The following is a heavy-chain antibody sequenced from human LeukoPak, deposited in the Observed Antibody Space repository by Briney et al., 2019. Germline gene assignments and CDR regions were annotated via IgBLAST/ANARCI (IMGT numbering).Heavy chain of an antibody. V-gene: IGHV5-51*01. D-gene: IGHD1-14*01. J-gene: IGHJ4*02. Sequence: GGSLKISFKSSGFRFTSYWIGWVRQMPGKGLEWMGIIYPGDSDTRYSPSFQGRVTISADKYITTASLQWRNLKPAATAMYCCARPGGGPVYWGQGTLVTVSS. CDR2: IYPGDSDT. CDR1: GFRFTSYW. CDR3: ARPGGGPVY.